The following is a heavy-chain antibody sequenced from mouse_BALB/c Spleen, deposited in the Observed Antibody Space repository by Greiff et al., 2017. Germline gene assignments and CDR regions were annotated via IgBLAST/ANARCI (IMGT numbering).Heavy chain of an antibody. J-gene: IGHJ4*01. CDR1: GFTFSDYY. V-gene: IGHV5-4*02. Sequence: EVMLVESGGGLVKPGGSLKLSCAASGFTFSDYYMYWVRQTPEKRLEWVATISDGGSYTYYPDSVKGRFTISRDNAKNNLYLQMSSLKSEDTAMYYCARGGYDWGAMDYWGQGTSVTVSS. D-gene: IGHD2-14*01. CDR3: ARGGYDWGAMDY. CDR2: ISDGGSYT.